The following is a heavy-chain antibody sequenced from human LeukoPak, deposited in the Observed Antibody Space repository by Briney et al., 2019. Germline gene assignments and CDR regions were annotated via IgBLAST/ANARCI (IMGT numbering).Heavy chain of an antibody. Sequence: PGGSLRLSCAASGLTLSSYSMNWVRQAPGKGLEWVSYISSSSSTTYYADSVKGRFTISRDNAKNSLYLQMNSLRDEDTAVYYCARAVAGSFDYWGQGTLVTVSS. CDR3: ARAVAGSFDY. J-gene: IGHJ4*02. V-gene: IGHV3-48*02. D-gene: IGHD6-19*01. CDR2: ISSSSSTT. CDR1: GLTLSSYS.